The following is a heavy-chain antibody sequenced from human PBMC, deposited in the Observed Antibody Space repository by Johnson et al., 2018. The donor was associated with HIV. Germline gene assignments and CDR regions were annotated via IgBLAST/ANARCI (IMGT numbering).Heavy chain of an antibody. CDR2: ISGSGGST. CDR1: GFTVSSNY. V-gene: IGHV3-23*04. D-gene: IGHD3-22*01. CDR3: AKDEGYDSSGYDAFDI. Sequence: EVQLVESGGGVVQPGRSLRLSCVASGFTVSSNYMSWVRQAPGKGLEWVSAISGSGGSTYYADSVKGRFTISRDNSKNTLYLQMNSLRAEDTAVYYCAKDEGYDSSGYDAFDIWGQGTMVTVSS. J-gene: IGHJ3*02.